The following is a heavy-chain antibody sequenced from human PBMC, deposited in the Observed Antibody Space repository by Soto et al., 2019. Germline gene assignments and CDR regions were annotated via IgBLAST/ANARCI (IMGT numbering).Heavy chain of an antibody. Sequence: GGSLRLSCAASGFTFSSYAMHWVRQAPGKGLEWVAVISYDGSNKYYADSVKGRFTISRDNSKNTLYLQMNSLRAEDTAVYYCARCVDYDFWSGYSHYDYWGQGTLVTVSS. CDR1: GFTFSSYA. D-gene: IGHD3-3*01. CDR2: ISYDGSNK. V-gene: IGHV3-30-3*01. J-gene: IGHJ4*02. CDR3: ARCVDYDFWSGYSHYDY.